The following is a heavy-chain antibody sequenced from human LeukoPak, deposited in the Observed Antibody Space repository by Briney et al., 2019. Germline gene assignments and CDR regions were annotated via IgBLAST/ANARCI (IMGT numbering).Heavy chain of an antibody. D-gene: IGHD2-8*01. CDR1: GFTFSSYE. Sequence: GGSLRLSCAASGFTFSSYEMNWVRQAPGKGLEWVSYISGSGTAISYADSVKGRFTISRDNAKNSLFLQMNSLRAEDTAVYYRARGTNADYWGQGTLVTVSS. V-gene: IGHV3-48*03. CDR3: ARGTNADY. CDR2: ISGSGTAI. J-gene: IGHJ4*02.